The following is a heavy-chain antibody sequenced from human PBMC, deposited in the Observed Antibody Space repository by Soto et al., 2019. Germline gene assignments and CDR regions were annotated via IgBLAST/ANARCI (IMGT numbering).Heavy chain of an antibody. J-gene: IGHJ4*02. CDR3: ARAVAVAADFDY. Sequence: GASVKVSCKASGYTFTGYYMHWVRQAPGQGLEWMGWINPNSGNTKYSQKFQGRVTITGDTSASTAYMELSSLRSEDTAVYYCARAVAVAADFDYWGQGTLVTVSS. V-gene: IGHV1-3*01. CDR2: INPNSGNT. CDR1: GYTFTGYY. D-gene: IGHD6-19*01.